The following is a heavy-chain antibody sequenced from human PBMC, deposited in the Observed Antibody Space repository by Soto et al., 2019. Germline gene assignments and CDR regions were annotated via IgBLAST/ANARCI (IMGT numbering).Heavy chain of an antibody. Sequence: QVQLVQSGAEVKKPGSSVKVSCKASGGTFSSYTISWVRQAPGQGLEWMGRIIPILGIANYAQKFQGRVTITGDKSTSTADMELSSLRSEDTAGYYCARERGWGYQLLADYWGQGTLVTVSS. CDR2: IIPILGIA. V-gene: IGHV1-69*08. CDR3: ARERGWGYQLLADY. CDR1: GGTFSSYT. J-gene: IGHJ4*02. D-gene: IGHD2-2*01.